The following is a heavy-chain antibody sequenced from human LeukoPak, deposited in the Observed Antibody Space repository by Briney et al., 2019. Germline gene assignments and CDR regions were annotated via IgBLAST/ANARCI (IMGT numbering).Heavy chain of an antibody. V-gene: IGHV1-8*03. CDR3: ARELVYCGGDCSHYFDY. Sequence: EASVKVSCKASVYNFTSYDINWVRQATGQGLEWMGWMNPNSGNTGYAQKFQGRVTITRNTSISTAYMELSSLRSEDTAVYYCARELVYCGGDCSHYFDYWGQGTLVTVSS. J-gene: IGHJ4*02. D-gene: IGHD2-21*02. CDR2: MNPNSGNT. CDR1: VYNFTSYD.